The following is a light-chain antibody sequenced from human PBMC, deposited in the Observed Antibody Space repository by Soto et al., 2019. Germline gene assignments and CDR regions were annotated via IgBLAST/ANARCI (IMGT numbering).Light chain of an antibody. J-gene: IGKJ4*01. CDR3: QQYNSCPLT. CDR2: DVV. Sequence: DIQMTQSPSTLSASVGDRVTITCRASQSIDRWLAWYQQRPGRAPKLLIYDVVNLETGVPSRFSGSGSETEFTLTISSLQPDDFAIYYCQQYNSCPLTFGGGTKVEIK. V-gene: IGKV1-5*01. CDR1: QSIDRW.